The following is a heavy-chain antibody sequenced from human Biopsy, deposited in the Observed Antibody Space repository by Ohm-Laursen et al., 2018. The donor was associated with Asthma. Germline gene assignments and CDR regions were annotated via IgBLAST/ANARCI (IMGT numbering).Heavy chain of an antibody. CDR1: GGTFNTYV. J-gene: IGHJ4*02. CDR3: ARKAGSCISRTCYSLDF. D-gene: IGHD2-2*01. Sequence: ASVKVSCKSLGGTFNTYVIGWVRQGPGQGLEWGGGINTVVGTTTYPQKFQDRVTITADDSTSTVYMELSSLRSEDTAVYYCARKAGSCISRTCYSLDFWGQGTLVTVSS. V-gene: IGHV1-69*13. CDR2: INTVVGTT.